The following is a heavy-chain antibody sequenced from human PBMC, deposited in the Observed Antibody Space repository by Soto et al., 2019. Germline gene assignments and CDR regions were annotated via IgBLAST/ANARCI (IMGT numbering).Heavy chain of an antibody. J-gene: IGHJ4*02. CDR1: GFSFREFS. Sequence: EVQLLESGGSLVQPVGSLRLSCAASGFSFREFSMSWVCTVPGKGLEWVSGIIGSGSNTYYADYVKGGFTISRDNYKNTLYLQLNSLGPADTAVYYCAKEPGVDFGDYCDYWGQGTLVTVSS. CDR3: AKEPGVDFGDYCDY. V-gene: IGHV3-23*01. CDR2: IIGSGSNT. D-gene: IGHD4-17*01.